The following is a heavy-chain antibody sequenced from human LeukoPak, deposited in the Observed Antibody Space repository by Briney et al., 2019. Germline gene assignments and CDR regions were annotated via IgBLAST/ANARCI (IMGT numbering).Heavy chain of an antibody. V-gene: IGHV3-30*18. Sequence: TGGSLRLSCAASGFTFSSYGMHWVRQAPGKGLEWVAVISYDGSNKYYADSVKGRFTISRDNSKNTLYLQMNSLRAEDTAVYYCAKPLGPQPRYGGFDYWGQGTLVTVSS. J-gene: IGHJ4*02. CDR3: AKPLGPQPRYGGFDY. D-gene: IGHD4/OR15-4a*01. CDR2: ISYDGSNK. CDR1: GFTFSSYG.